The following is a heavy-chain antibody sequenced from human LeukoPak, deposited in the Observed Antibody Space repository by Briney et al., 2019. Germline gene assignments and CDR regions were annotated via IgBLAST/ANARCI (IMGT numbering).Heavy chain of an antibody. J-gene: IGHJ4*02. V-gene: IGHV4-39*07. CDR1: GGSISGSTFY. CDR3: ARDTLYYYGSGSRFDY. CDR2: MYSSGST. Sequence: SETLSLTCTVSGGSISGSTFYWSWIRQPPGKGLECIGSMYSSGSTYYNPSLKSRVTISGDTSKNQFSLKLSSVTAADTAVYYCARDTLYYYGSGSRFDYWGQGTLVTVSS. D-gene: IGHD3-10*01.